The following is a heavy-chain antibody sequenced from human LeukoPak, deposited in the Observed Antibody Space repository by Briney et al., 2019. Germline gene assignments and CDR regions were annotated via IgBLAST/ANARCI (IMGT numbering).Heavy chain of an antibody. Sequence: SETLSLTCTVSGYSISTGYYWDWIRQPPGKGLEWIGTFYHGGSANYNPSLKSRVTISVDTSKNQFSLKLSSVTAADTAVYYCARAHVTYYYDSSGYSSAFDIWGQGTMVTVSS. J-gene: IGHJ3*02. CDR2: FYHGGSA. V-gene: IGHV4-38-2*02. CDR3: ARAHVTYYYDSSGYSSAFDI. CDR1: GYSISTGYY. D-gene: IGHD3-22*01.